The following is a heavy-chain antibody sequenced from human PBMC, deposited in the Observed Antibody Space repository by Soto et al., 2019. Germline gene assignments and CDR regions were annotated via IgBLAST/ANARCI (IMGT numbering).Heavy chain of an antibody. CDR3: AKATKGMIAAAVYFGMDV. CDR2: IIPIFGTA. CDR1: GGTFSSYA. Sequence: QVQLVQSGAEVKKPGSSVKVSCKASGGTFSSYAISWVRQAPGQGLEWMGGIIPIFGTANYAQKFQGRVTITADKSTSTAYMELSSLRSEDTAVYYCAKATKGMIAAAVYFGMDVWGQGTTVTVSS. V-gene: IGHV1-69*06. J-gene: IGHJ6*02. D-gene: IGHD6-13*01.